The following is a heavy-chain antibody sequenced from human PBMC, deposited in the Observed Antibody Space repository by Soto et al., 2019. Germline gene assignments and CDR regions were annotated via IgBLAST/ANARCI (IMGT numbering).Heavy chain of an antibody. CDR1: GFTFSSYA. CDR2: ISGSGGST. D-gene: IGHD1-26*01. J-gene: IGHJ6*02. CDR3: AKDIRMAARFSHYYYYYGMDV. V-gene: IGHV3-23*01. Sequence: GGSLRLSCAASGFTFSSYAMSWVRQAPGKGLEWVSAISGSGGSTYYADSVKGRFTISRDNSKNTLYLQMNSLRAEDTAVYYCAKDIRMAARFSHYYYYYGMDVWGQGTTVTVSS.